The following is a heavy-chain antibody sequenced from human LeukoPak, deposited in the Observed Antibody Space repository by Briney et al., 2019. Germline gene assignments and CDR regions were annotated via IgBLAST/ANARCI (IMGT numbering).Heavy chain of an antibody. CDR2: INPNSGGT. Sequence: AASVKVSCKASGYTFTGYYMHWVRQPPGHGLEWMGWINPNSGGTNYAQNFQGRVTMTRDTSTSTAYMELSRLRSDDTAVYYCARVGSSGWDSIDYWGQGTLVTVSS. V-gene: IGHV1-2*02. D-gene: IGHD6-19*01. J-gene: IGHJ4*02. CDR1: GYTFTGYY. CDR3: ARVGSSGWDSIDY.